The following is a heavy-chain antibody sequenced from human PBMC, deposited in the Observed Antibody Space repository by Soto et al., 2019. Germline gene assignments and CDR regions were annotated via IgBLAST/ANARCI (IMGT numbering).Heavy chain of an antibody. V-gene: IGHV3-30*03. Sequence: QVQLVESGGGVVQPGRSLRLSCAASGFTFSNYGMHWVRQAPGKGLEWVAVISYDGNNKYYADSVKGRFTIARDNSKNQRYLQMNSLRAEDTAVYYCAQSAYNWNDGFFDFWGQGTLVTVSS. CDR1: GFTFSNYG. CDR2: ISYDGNNK. CDR3: AQSAYNWNDGFFDF. J-gene: IGHJ4*02. D-gene: IGHD1-1*01.